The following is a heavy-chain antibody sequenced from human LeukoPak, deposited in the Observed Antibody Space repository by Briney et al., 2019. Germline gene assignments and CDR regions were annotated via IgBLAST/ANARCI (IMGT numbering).Heavy chain of an antibody. CDR3: ARAGGEYSSSYFDY. J-gene: IGHJ4*02. CDR1: GFTVSSNY. V-gene: IGHV3-53*01. Sequence: GGSLGLSCAASGFTVSSNYMSWVRQAPGKGLEWVSVIYSGSSTYYADSVKGRFTISRDNSKNTLYLQMSSLRAEDTAVYYCARAGGEYSSSYFDYWGQGTLVTVSS. CDR2: IYSGSST. D-gene: IGHD6-6*01.